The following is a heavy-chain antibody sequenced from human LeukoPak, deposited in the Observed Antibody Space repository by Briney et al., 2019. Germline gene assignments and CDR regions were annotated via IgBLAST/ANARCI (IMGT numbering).Heavy chain of an antibody. CDR3: ARGLGAIFGVSHRDNWFDP. V-gene: IGHV4-39*01. J-gene: IGHJ5*02. D-gene: IGHD3-3*01. CDR2: IYYSGST. CDR1: GGSISSSSSY. Sequence: SETLSLTCTVSGGSISSSSSYWDWIRQPPGKGLEWIGSIYYSGSTYYNPSLKSRVTISVETSKNQFSLKLSSVTAADTAVYYCARGLGAIFGVSHRDNWFDPWGQGTLVTVSS.